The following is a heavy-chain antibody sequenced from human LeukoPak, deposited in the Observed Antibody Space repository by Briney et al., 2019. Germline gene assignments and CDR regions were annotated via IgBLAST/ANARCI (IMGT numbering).Heavy chain of an antibody. CDR1: GFTFSSYA. V-gene: IGHV3-30*02. CDR2: IRYDGSNK. J-gene: IGHJ4*02. Sequence: PGGSLRLSCAASGFTFSSYAMHWVRQAPGKGLEWVAFIRYDGSNKYYADSVKGRFTISRDNSKNTLYLQMNSLRAEDTAVYYCAKDTLNGQQLAAWGQGTLVTVSS. D-gene: IGHD6-13*01. CDR3: AKDTLNGQQLAA.